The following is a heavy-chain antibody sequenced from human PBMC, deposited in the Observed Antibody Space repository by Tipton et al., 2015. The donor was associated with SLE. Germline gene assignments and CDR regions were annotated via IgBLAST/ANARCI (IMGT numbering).Heavy chain of an antibody. CDR1: GGSFSGYY. D-gene: IGHD4/OR15-4a*01. CDR3: ARDLDYGATDAFDI. J-gene: IGHJ3*02. CDR2: IYTSGST. V-gene: IGHV4-4*09. Sequence: TLSLTCAVYGGSFSGYYWSWIRQPPGKGLEWIGYIYTSGSTNYNPSLKSRVTISVDTSKNQFSLKLSSVTAADTAVYYCARDLDYGATDAFDIWGQGTMVTVSS.